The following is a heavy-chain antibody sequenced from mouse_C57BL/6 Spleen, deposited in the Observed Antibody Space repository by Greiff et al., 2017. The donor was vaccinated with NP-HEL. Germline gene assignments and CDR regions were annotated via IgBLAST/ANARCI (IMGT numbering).Heavy chain of an antibody. CDR1: GYAFSSSW. Sequence: QVQLQQSGPELVKPGASVKISCKASGYAFSSSWMNWVKQRPGKGLEWIGRIYPGDGDTNYNGKFKGKATLTADKSSSTAYMQLSSLTSEDSAVYFGARFGSSDGYFDDWGKGTTLTVSS. J-gene: IGHJ2*01. CDR3: ARFGSSDGYFDD. V-gene: IGHV1-82*01. CDR2: IYPGDGDT. D-gene: IGHD1-1*01.